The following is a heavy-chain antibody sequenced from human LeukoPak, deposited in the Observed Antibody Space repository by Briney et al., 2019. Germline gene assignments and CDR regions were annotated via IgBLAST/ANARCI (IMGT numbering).Heavy chain of an antibody. CDR2: ISNDGRDK. J-gene: IGHJ4*02. V-gene: IGHV3-30*04. Sequence: GGSLRLSCAASGFTFSSCAMHWVRQAPGKGLEWVGVISNDGRDKHYADSVKGRFTFSGVNSKNTVYLQMNSLRAEDTAVYYCARDRDAPAKYYFDYWGQGTLVTVSS. CDR1: GFTFSSCA. D-gene: IGHD2-15*01. CDR3: ARDRDAPAKYYFDY.